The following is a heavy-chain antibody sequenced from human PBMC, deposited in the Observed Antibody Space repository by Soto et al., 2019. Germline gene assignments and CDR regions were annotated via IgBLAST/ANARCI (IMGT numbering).Heavy chain of an antibody. CDR3: VRDSAYSFDY. V-gene: IGHV3-48*01. D-gene: IGHD2-21*01. Sequence: EVQLVESGGGLVQPGGSLRLSCAASGFALTYYNMKWVRQAPGKGLEWISDLSSSSGATYYADSVKGRFTISRDTAKNSLYLQMSSLRADDTAIYYGVRDSAYSFDYWGQGTLVTVSS. CDR2: LSSSSGAT. CDR1: GFALTYYN. J-gene: IGHJ4*02.